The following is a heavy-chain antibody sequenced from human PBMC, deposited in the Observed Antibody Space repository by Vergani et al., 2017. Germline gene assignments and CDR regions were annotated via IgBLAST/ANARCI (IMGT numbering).Heavy chain of an antibody. CDR2: IYYSGST. CDR3: ARVVSTNSRIAVAGKLDY. V-gene: IGHV4-39*01. D-gene: IGHD6-19*01. Sequence: QLQLQESGPGLVKPSETLSLTCTVSGGSISSISYYWGWIRQPPGKGLEWIGSIYYSGSTYYNPSLKSRVTISVDTSKNQFSLKLSSVTAADTAVYYCARVVSTNSRIAVAGKLDYWGQGTLVTVSS. CDR1: GGSISSISYY. J-gene: IGHJ4*02.